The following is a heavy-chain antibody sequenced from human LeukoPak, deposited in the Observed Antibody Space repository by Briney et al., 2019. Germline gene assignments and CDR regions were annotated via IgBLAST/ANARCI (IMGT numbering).Heavy chain of an antibody. D-gene: IGHD6-6*01. J-gene: IGHJ4*02. CDR1: GGSFSGYY. Sequence: PSETLSLTCAVYGGSFSGYYWSWIRQPPGKGLEWIGEINHSGSTNYNPSLKSRVTISVDTSKNQFSLKLSSVTAADTAVYYCARGGGIAARGRGRRYFDYRGQGTLVTVSS. CDR3: ARGGGIAARGRGRRYFDY. V-gene: IGHV4-34*01. CDR2: INHSGST.